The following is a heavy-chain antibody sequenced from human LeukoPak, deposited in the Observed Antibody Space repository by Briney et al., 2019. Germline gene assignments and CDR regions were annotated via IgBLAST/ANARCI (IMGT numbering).Heavy chain of an antibody. CDR1: GFTFSSYA. D-gene: IGHD3-10*01. V-gene: IGHV3-23*01. Sequence: GGSLRLSCAGSGFTFSSYAMSWDRQAPGKGLEWVSAISGSAVATYYADSVKGRFTISRDSSKNTLYLQMNSLRAEDTAVYYCAKDRGYGSGSYSGMYYFDYWGQGTLVTVSS. CDR3: AKDRGYGSGSYSGMYYFDY. CDR2: ISGSAVAT. J-gene: IGHJ4*02.